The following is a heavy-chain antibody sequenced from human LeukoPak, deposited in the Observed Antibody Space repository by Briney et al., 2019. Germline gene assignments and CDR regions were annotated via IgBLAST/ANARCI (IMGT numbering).Heavy chain of an antibody. CDR2: ITSGSGTT. CDR1: GFTFSSHA. D-gene: IGHD2-2*01. V-gene: IGHV3-23*01. J-gene: IGHJ4*02. Sequence: GGSLRLSCAASGFTFSSHAMSWVRQAPGKGLEWVSMITSGSGTTYYADSVKGRFTISRDNSKNTLYLQMNSLRAEDTAVYYCAKDASSSLEYWGQGTLVTVSS. CDR3: AKDASSSLEY.